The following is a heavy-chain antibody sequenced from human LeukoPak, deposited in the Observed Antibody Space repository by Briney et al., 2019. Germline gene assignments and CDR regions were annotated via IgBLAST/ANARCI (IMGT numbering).Heavy chain of an antibody. D-gene: IGHD6-19*01. V-gene: IGHV5-51*01. CDR3: ASAQYSSGSVYYFDY. J-gene: IGHJ4*02. CDR2: IYPADSDT. CDR1: GYSFSTYW. Sequence: GESLKISCQGSGYSFSTYWIGWVRQMPGKGLEWMGIIYPADSDTRYSPSFQGQVTISADKSISTAYLQWDTLRASDTAMYYCASAQYSSGSVYYFDYWGQGTLVTVSS.